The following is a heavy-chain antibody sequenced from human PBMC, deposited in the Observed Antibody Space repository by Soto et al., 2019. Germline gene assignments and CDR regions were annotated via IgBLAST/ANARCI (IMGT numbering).Heavy chain of an antibody. CDR1: GGSISSGGYS. Sequence: KSSETLSLTCAVSGGSISSGGYSWSWIRQPPGKGLEWIGYIYHSGTTNYNPSLKSRVTISVDKSKNQFSLKLSSVTAADTAVYYCARFGGGMDVWGQGTTVTVSS. J-gene: IGHJ6*02. V-gene: IGHV4-30-2*01. D-gene: IGHD3-10*01. CDR2: IYHSGTT. CDR3: ARFGGGMDV.